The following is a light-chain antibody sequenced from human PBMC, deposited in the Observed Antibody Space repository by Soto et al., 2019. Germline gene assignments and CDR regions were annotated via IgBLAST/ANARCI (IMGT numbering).Light chain of an antibody. J-gene: IGKJ2*03. V-gene: IGKV3-20*01. CDR3: QQYGNGNSPRYS. CDR2: ETS. CDR1: QSVSTNY. Sequence: EIVLTQSPGTLSLSLGERATLSCRASQSVSTNYLAWYQQKPGQAPRLLIYETSSRATGIPDRFSGSVSGTDFPLSFSRLEPEDFAVYYCQQYGNGNSPRYSFGQGTRLEIK.